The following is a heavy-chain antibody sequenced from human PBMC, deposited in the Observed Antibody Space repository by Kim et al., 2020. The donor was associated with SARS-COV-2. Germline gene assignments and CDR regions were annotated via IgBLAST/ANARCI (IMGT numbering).Heavy chain of an antibody. J-gene: IGHJ6*02. CDR3: AKDMEGLSAGGYGMDV. CDR2: ISWNSGSI. D-gene: IGHD1-1*01. V-gene: IGHV3-9*01. Sequence: GGSLRLSCAASGFTFDDYAMHWVRQAPGKGLEWVSGISWNSGSIGYADSVKGRFTISRDNAKNSLYLQMNSLRAEDTALYYCAKDMEGLSAGGYGMDVWGQGTTVTVSS. CDR1: GFTFDDYA.